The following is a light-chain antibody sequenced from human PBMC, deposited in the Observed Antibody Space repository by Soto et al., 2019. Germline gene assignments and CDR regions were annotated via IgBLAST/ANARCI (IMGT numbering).Light chain of an antibody. CDR2: GAS. CDR1: QSVSSSY. V-gene: IGKV3-20*01. CDR3: HQYGSSPLT. J-gene: IGKJ4*01. Sequence: EIVLTQSPGTLSLSPGERATLSCRASQSVSSSYLAWYQQKPGQAPRLLIYGASSRATGIPDRFSGSWSGTHFPLTISRLEPEEFAVYYCHQYGSSPLTFGGGTKVEIK.